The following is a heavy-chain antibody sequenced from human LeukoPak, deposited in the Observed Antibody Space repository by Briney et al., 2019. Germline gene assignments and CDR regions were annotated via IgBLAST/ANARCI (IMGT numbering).Heavy chain of an antibody. D-gene: IGHD3-9*01. CDR1: GYSFTSYW. Sequence: GESLKISCKGSGYSFTSYWIGWVRQMPGKGLEWMGIIYPGDSDTRYSPSFQGQVTISADKSISTAYLQWSSLKASDTAMYYCARGGPELDILTGYKLDYWGQGTLVTVSS. CDR3: ARGGPELDILTGYKLDY. V-gene: IGHV5-51*01. CDR2: IYPGDSDT. J-gene: IGHJ4*02.